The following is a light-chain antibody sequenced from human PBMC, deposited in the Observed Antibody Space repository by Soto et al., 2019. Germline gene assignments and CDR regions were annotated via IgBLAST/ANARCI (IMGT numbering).Light chain of an antibody. CDR1: QSVRTSY. J-gene: IGKJ1*01. CDR3: QRDGSSPSWT. V-gene: IGKV3-20*01. CDR2: GAS. Sequence: ESVLTQSPGTLSLSPGERATLSCRASQSVRTSYLAWYQQKPGQAPRLLLYGASSRPTGIPDRFSGSGSGTDFNLTINRLEPEGWAVYYGQRDGSSPSWTFGQGTKVESK.